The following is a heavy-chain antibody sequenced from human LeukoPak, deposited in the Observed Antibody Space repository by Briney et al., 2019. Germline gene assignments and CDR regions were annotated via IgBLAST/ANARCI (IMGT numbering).Heavy chain of an antibody. D-gene: IGHD1-26*01. CDR1: GFTFSSTS. V-gene: IGHV3-21*01. J-gene: IGHJ4*02. CDR3: AREFFDREGGTTVLDY. Sequence: GGSLRLSCAASGFTFSSTSMNWVRQAPGKGLEWVSSISSGSSYIFYADSVKGRFTISRDNAKNTLYLQMNSLRAEDTAVYYCAREFFDREGGTTVLDYWGQGTLVTVSS. CDR2: ISSGSSYI.